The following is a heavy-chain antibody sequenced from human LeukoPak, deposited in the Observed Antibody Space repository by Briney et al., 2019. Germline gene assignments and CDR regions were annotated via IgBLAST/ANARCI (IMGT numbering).Heavy chain of an antibody. CDR3: AKDSLGIPRFDD. Sequence: AGGSLRLSCAASGFSFGIYAMHWVRQAPGKGLEWVSGISASGDITHAADYVKGRFTISRAGNALYLQMDSLRAEDTAMYYCAKDSLGIPRFDDWGQGTLVTVSS. V-gene: IGHV3-23*01. D-gene: IGHD7-27*01. J-gene: IGHJ4*02. CDR1: GFSFGIYA. CDR2: ISASGDIT.